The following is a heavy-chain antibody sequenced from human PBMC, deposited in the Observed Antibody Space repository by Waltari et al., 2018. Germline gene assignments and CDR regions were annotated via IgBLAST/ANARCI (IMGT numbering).Heavy chain of an antibody. CDR3: ARQQFGEYNFDY. CDR1: GDSISSTSYY. Sequence: QLQLQESGPGPVKPSETLSLTCTVSGDSISSTSYYWAWIRQPPGKGLEWIGNIYYSGGTYYNPSLKSRVAISVDTSKNHFSLKLTSVTAADTAVYYCARQQFGEYNFDYWGQGTLVTVSS. CDR2: IYYSGGT. V-gene: IGHV4-39*01. D-gene: IGHD3-10*01. J-gene: IGHJ4*02.